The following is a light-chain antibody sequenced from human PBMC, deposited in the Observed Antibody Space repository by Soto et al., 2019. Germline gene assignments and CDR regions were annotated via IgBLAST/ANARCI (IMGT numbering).Light chain of an antibody. CDR2: GAS. V-gene: IGKV3-15*01. Sequence: EIVMTQFPATLSKSPGDSATFSCRASQSISTKLAWYQQRPGQAPRLLMYGASTGATGIPARFRGSGSGTEFTLTISSLQSEDFAVYYCQQYSSWVWTFGQGTKVEMK. CDR3: QQYSSWVWT. J-gene: IGKJ1*01. CDR1: QSISTK.